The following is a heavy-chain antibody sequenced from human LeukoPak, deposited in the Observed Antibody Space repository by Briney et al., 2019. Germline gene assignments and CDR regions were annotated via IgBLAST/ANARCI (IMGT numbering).Heavy chain of an antibody. D-gene: IGHD2-2*01. Sequence: GGSLRLSCAASGFTLSTYWMHWVRQAPGKGLVWVSRIDSDGSTTLYADSVKGRFTISRDNAKNTLYLQMNSLRAEDTAVYYCARLSSTSDFDYWGQGTLVTVSS. V-gene: IGHV3-74*01. J-gene: IGHJ4*02. CDR1: GFTLSTYW. CDR3: ARLSSTSDFDY. CDR2: IDSDGSTT.